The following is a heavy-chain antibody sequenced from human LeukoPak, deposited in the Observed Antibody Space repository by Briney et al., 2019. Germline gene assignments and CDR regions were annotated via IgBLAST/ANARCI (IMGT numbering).Heavy chain of an antibody. V-gene: IGHV1-69*01. CDR1: GGTFSSYA. CDR3: ARADDLVGNFDY. CDR2: IIPIFGTA. Sequence: SVKVSCKASGGTFSSYAISWVRQAPGQGLEWMGGIIPIFGTANYAQKFQGRVTITADESTSTAYMELSSLRSEDTAVYYCARADDLVGNFDYWGQGTLVTVSS. J-gene: IGHJ4*02. D-gene: IGHD5-12*01.